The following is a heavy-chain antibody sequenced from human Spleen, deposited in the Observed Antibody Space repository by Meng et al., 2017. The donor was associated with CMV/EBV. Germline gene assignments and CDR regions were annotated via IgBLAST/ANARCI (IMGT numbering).Heavy chain of an antibody. CDR1: GFTFSNYA. CDR3: AKGRRDESNIVLMVYDIMYYFDY. Sequence: GESLKISCAASGFTFSNYAMNWVRQAPGKGLEWVSAIDGSDGSTYYADSVKGRFTISRDNSKYTLYLQMNSLRAEDAAVYYCAKGRRDESNIVLMVYDIMYYFDYWGQGTLVTVSS. J-gene: IGHJ4*02. D-gene: IGHD2-8*01. V-gene: IGHV3-23*01. CDR2: IDGSDGST.